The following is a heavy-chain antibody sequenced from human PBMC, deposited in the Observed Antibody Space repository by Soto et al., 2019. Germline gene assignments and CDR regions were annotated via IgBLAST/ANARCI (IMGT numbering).Heavy chain of an antibody. D-gene: IGHD2-2*01. J-gene: IGHJ5*02. CDR3: ARVVPGAEAWFGP. CDR2: ISLYSDGT. CDR1: GYTFSNYG. V-gene: IGHV1-18*01. Sequence: QVQLVQSGGEVKRPGASVKVSCKTSGYTFSNYGITWVRQAPGQPLEWLGWISLYSDGTNYAQKFQGRVSMPTDTSTTTAYMELRSLRSDVTAVYYCARVVPGAEAWFGPWGQGTLVTVSS.